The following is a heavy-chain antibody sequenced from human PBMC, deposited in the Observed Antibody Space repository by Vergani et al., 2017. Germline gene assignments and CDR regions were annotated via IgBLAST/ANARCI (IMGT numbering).Heavy chain of an antibody. J-gene: IGHJ4*02. CDR3: AKHFRGWGIDY. D-gene: IGHD3-16*01. V-gene: IGHV3-30*02. CDR1: GFTLSNYD. Sequence: QVQLVESGGGVVQRGGSLRLSCATSGFTLSNYDMQWIRQGPGKGLEFVAFLQFDGSNQYYADSVKGRFTLSRDFSTNPLYLQMNSLRTDDTATYYCAKHFRGWGIDYWGQGTQVIVSS. CDR2: LQFDGSNQ.